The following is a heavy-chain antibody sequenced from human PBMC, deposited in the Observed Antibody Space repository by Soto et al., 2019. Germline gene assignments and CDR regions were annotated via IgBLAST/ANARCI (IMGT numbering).Heavy chain of an antibody. V-gene: IGHV4-61*01. J-gene: IGHJ6*02. D-gene: IGHD2-15*01. CDR2: IYYSGST. Sequence: PSETLSLTCTVSGGSVSSGSYYWSWIRQPPGKGLEWIGYIYYSGSTNYNPSLKSRATISVDTSKNQFSLKLSSVTAADTAVYYCARGNCSGGSSCSPIYYYYYGMDVWGQGTTVTVSS. CDR1: GGSVSSGSYY. CDR3: ARGNCSGGSSCSPIYYYYYGMDV.